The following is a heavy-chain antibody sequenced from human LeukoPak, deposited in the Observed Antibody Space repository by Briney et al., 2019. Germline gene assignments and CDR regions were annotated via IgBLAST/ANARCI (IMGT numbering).Heavy chain of an antibody. D-gene: IGHD6-19*01. CDR1: GFTFDDYA. V-gene: IGHV3-9*01. CDR3: AKEGYSSFAFDI. J-gene: IGHJ3*02. Sequence: GRSLRLSCAASGFTFDDYAMHWVRQAPGKGLEWVSGISWSSGSIGYADSVKGRFTISRDNAKNSLYLRMNSLRAEDTALYYCAKEGYSSFAFDIWGQGTMVTVSS. CDR2: ISWSSGSI.